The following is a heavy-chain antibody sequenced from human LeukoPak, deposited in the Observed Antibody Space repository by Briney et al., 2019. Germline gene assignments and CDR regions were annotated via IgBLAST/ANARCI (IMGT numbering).Heavy chain of an antibody. J-gene: IGHJ4*02. CDR1: GVSISSYY. V-gene: IGHV4-59*08. CDR3: ARKSATSQAGFDY. CDR2: IYYSGST. Sequence: SETLSLTCTVSGVSISSYYWSWIRQPPGKGLEWIGYIYYSGSTNCNPSLKSRVTISIDTSKNQFSLKLTSVTAADTAVYYCARKSATSQAGFDYWGQGTLVTVSS.